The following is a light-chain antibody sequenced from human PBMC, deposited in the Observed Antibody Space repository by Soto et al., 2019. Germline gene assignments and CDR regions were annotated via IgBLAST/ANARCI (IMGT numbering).Light chain of an antibody. Sequence: DIQMTQSPASLSASIGDRITITCQASHDIRNSLNWYQQTQGKPPKLLISDASNLELGVPSRFSGSGYGTEFTLTISSMKTDDFETYYCQQYTNYPWTFGQGTKVDIK. CDR2: DAS. CDR1: HDIRNS. J-gene: IGKJ1*01. V-gene: IGKV1-33*01. CDR3: QQYTNYPWT.